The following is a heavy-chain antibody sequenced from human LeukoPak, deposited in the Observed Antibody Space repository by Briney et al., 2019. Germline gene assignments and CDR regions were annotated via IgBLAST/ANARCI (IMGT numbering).Heavy chain of an antibody. CDR1: GFTFSTYT. Sequence: GGSLRPSCAASGFTFSTYTMHWVRQAPGKGLEWVAVISYDGSNKYYADSVKGRFTISRDNSKNTLYLQMNSLRAEDTAVYYCARVALPQWLVREFDSWGQGTLVTVSS. CDR3: ARVALPQWLVREFDS. V-gene: IGHV3-30*04. J-gene: IGHJ4*02. D-gene: IGHD6-19*01. CDR2: ISYDGSNK.